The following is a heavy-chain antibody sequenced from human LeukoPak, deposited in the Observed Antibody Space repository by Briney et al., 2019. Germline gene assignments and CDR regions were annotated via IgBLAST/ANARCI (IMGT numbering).Heavy chain of an antibody. CDR2: INPSGGST. J-gene: IGHJ4*02. CDR1: GYTFTSYY. Sequence: ASVTVSCKASGYTFTSYYMHWVRQAPGQGLEWMGIINPSGGSTSYAQKFQGRVTMTRDTSTSSVYMELSSLRSEDTAVYYCARDRGYDILTGYYRDYWGQGTLVTVSS. D-gene: IGHD3-9*01. CDR3: ARDRGYDILTGYYRDY. V-gene: IGHV1-46*01.